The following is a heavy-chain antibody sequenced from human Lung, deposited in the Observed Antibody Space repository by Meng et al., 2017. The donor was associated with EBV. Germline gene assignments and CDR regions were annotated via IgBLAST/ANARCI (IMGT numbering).Heavy chain of an antibody. D-gene: IGHD3-10*01. Sequence: GLLSPQMTLSTPGAVVGGSISSGGCSGSLISPPPAMCLGWIGYINHSGSTYYNQSLKSRVNISVDRSKNQFSMKLSSVTAADTDDYDCARGITMVRGVTGHWFDTWGQGTLVTVSS. V-gene: IGHV4-30-2*01. CDR3: ARGITMVRGVTGHWFDT. CDR2: INHSGST. J-gene: IGHJ5*02. CDR1: GGSISSGGCS.